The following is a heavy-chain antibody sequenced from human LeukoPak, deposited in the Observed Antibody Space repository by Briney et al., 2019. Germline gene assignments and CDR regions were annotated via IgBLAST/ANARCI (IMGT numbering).Heavy chain of an antibody. D-gene: IGHD2-2*01. J-gene: IGHJ3*02. Sequence: GGSLRLSCAASGFTFDDYGMSWVRQAPGKGLEGVSGINWNGGSTGYADSVKGRLTISRDNAKNSLYLQLTTLRPEATAMHHCARHRPSYCSSTSSPDHAFDISGQGTMVTLSS. CDR1: GFTFDDYG. CDR3: ARHRPSYCSSTSSPDHAFDI. CDR2: INWNGGST. V-gene: IGHV3-20*01.